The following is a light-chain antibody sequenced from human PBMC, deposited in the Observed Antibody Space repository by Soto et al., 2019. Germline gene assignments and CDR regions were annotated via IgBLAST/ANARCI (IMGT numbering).Light chain of an antibody. Sequence: IVWTQSPATLPSSQGGRDTLVCRASQTVNSRLAWYQHKPGQAPRLLIYHTSNRATGIPARFSGSGSGTDFTLTISSLEPEDFAVYYCHQRQSWPRTFGQGTNVDIK. CDR2: HTS. CDR3: HQRQSWPRT. J-gene: IGKJ1*01. CDR1: QTVNSR. V-gene: IGKV3-11*01.